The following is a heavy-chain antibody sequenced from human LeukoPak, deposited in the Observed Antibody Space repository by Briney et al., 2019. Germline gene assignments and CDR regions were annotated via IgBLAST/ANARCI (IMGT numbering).Heavy chain of an antibody. V-gene: IGHV3-30-3*01. J-gene: IGHJ4*02. D-gene: IGHD3-22*01. CDR1: GFTFSSYA. Sequence: GGSLRLSCAASGFTFSSYAMHWVRQAPGKGLEWVAVISYDGSNKYYADSVKGRFTISRDNSKNTLYLQMNSLRAEDTAVYYCARGAYYYEGWGQGTLVTVSS. CDR3: ARGAYYYEG. CDR2: ISYDGSNK.